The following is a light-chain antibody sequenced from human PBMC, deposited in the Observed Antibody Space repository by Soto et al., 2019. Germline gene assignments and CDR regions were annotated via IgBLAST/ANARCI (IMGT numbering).Light chain of an antibody. CDR2: EGN. J-gene: IGLJ2*01. Sequence: QSALTQPASVSGSPGQSITIFCTGTSGDIRTYNLVSWYQQYPGRAPQLIIFEGNKRPSGVSNRFSASKSGNTASLAISGLQAEDEADYHCCSYAGRSTVICGGGTKLTVL. CDR1: SGDIRTYNL. CDR3: CSYAGRSTVI. V-gene: IGLV2-23*01.